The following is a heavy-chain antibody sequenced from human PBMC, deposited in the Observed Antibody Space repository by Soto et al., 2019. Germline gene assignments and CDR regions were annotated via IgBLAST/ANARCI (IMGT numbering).Heavy chain of an antibody. Sequence: RASVKVSCKASGGTFSSYAISWVRQAPGQGLEWMGGIIPIFGTANYAQKFQGRVTITADKSTSTAYMELSSLRSEDTAVYYCASPRDTIFGVVTGFPSYYYYGMDVWGQGTTVTVSS. CDR3: ASPRDTIFGVVTGFPSYYYYGMDV. D-gene: IGHD3-3*01. CDR2: IIPIFGTA. V-gene: IGHV1-69*06. J-gene: IGHJ6*02. CDR1: GGTFSSYA.